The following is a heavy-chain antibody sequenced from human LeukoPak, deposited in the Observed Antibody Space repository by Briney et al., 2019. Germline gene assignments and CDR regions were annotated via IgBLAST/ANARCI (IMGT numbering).Heavy chain of an antibody. CDR2: IRYDGSNK. V-gene: IGHV3-30*03. J-gene: IGHJ4*02. D-gene: IGHD6-13*01. Sequence: QAGGSLRLSCAASGFTFSTYGMHWVRQAPGKGLEWVAIIRYDGSNKYYADSVKGRITISRDNSKNTLYLQMNSLRAEDTGVYYCARDLKEAAVTCFDYWGQGTLVTVSS. CDR1: GFTFSTYG. CDR3: ARDLKEAAVTCFDY.